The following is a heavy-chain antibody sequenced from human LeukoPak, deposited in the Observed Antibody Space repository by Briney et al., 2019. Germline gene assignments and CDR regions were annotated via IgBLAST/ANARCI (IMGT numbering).Heavy chain of an antibody. D-gene: IGHD6-19*01. J-gene: IGHJ4*02. V-gene: IGHV1-2*04. Sequence: ASVKVSCKASGYTFTGYYMHWVRQAPGQGLEWMGWINPNSGGTNYAQKFQGWVTMTRDTSISTAYMELSRLRSDDTAVYYCARASLYSSGWYDDFDYWGQGTLVTVSS. CDR3: ARASLYSSGWYDDFDY. CDR2: INPNSGGT. CDR1: GYTFTGYY.